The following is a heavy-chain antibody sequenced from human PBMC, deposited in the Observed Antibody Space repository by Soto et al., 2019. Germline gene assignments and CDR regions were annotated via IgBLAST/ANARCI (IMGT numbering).Heavy chain of an antibody. J-gene: IGHJ6*02. D-gene: IGHD6-19*01. V-gene: IGHV3-73*01. Sequence: PGGSLRLSCAASGFTFSGSAMHWVRQASGKGLEWVGRIRSKANSYATAYAASVKGRFTISRDDANNLLFLQMNSLSVEDTAVYYCTRDGVSISEAGRTYNGMDVWGQGATVTVSS. CDR3: TRDGVSISEAGRTYNGMDV. CDR2: IRSKANSYAT. CDR1: GFTFSGSA.